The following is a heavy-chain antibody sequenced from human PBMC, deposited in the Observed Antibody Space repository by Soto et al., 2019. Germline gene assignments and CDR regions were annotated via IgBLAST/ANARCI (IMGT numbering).Heavy chain of an antibody. D-gene: IGHD7-27*01. Sequence: GGSLRLSCAASGFTFSSYWMSWVRQAPGKGLEWVANIKQDGSEKYYVDSVKGRFTISRDNAKNSLYLQMNSLRAEDTAVYYCARATGDPWGDFDYWGQGTLVTVSS. CDR3: ARATGDPWGDFDY. CDR1: GFTFSSYW. V-gene: IGHV3-7*03. J-gene: IGHJ4*02. CDR2: IKQDGSEK.